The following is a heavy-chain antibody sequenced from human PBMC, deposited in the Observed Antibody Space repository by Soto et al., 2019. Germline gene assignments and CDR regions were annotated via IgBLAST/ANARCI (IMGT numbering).Heavy chain of an antibody. CDR3: ARTXRGYCSGGSCYSGRFDP. Sequence: GGSLRLSCAASGFTFSYYYMSWIRQAPGKGLEWVSYISSSSSYTNYADSVKGRFTISRDNAKNSLYLQMNSLRAEDTAVYYCARTXRGYCSGGSCYSGRFDPWGQGTLVTVSS. J-gene: IGHJ5*02. CDR1: GFTFSYYY. D-gene: IGHD2-15*01. V-gene: IGHV3-11*06. CDR2: ISSSSSYT.